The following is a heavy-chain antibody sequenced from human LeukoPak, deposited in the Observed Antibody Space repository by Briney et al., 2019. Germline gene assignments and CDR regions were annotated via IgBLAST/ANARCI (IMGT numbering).Heavy chain of an antibody. CDR2: ISAYNGNT. CDR1: RYTFTRYG. J-gene: IGHJ4*02. D-gene: IGHD1-26*01. V-gene: IGHV1-18*01. Sequence: GSSVNVSCKPSRYTFTRYGISWVRQAPGQGREWMGWISAYNGNTHYAQHFQGRVTMPTDTSTSTAYIELRRLKSDEPAENYCARGTGASGSYYLGYWGQGTLVTVSS. CDR3: ARGTGASGSYYLGY.